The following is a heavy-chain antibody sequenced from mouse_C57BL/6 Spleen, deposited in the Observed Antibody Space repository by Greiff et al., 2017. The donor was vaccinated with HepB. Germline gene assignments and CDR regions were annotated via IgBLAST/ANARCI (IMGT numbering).Heavy chain of an antibody. Sequence: VQLQQSGAELAKPGASVKLSCKASGYTFTSYWMHWVKQRPGQGLEWIGHINPSSGYTKYNQKFKDKATLTADKSSSTAYMQLSSLPYEDSAVYYCAINYYGSSYNWYFDVWGTGTTVTVSS. CDR3: AINYYGSSYNWYFDV. J-gene: IGHJ1*03. V-gene: IGHV1-7*01. CDR1: GYTFTSYW. CDR2: INPSSGYT. D-gene: IGHD1-1*01.